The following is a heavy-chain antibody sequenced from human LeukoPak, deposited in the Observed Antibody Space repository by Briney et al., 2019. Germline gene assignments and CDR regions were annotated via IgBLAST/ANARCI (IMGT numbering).Heavy chain of an antibody. CDR1: GFTFSSYA. Sequence: GGSLRLSCAASGFTFSSYAMSWVRQAPGKGLEWVSAISGSGGSTYYADSVKGRFTISRDNSKNTLYLQMNSLRAEDTAVYYCAERLHSSGYSPLGDYWGQGTLVTVSS. J-gene: IGHJ4*02. CDR3: AERLHSSGYSPLGDY. V-gene: IGHV3-23*01. CDR2: ISGSGGST. D-gene: IGHD3-22*01.